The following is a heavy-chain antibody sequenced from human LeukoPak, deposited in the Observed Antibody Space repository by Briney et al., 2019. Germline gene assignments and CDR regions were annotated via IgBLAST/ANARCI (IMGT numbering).Heavy chain of an antibody. V-gene: IGHV4-4*02. J-gene: IGHJ4*02. Sequence: SGTLSLTCAVSGGSISSSIWWSWVRQPPGKGLEWIGEIYHSGSTNYNPSLKSRVTISVDTSKNQFSLKLSSVTAADTAVYYCASRYYGSGSQKKHDYWGQGTLVTVSS. CDR2: IYHSGST. D-gene: IGHD3-10*01. CDR1: GGSISSSIW. CDR3: ASRYYGSGSQKKHDY.